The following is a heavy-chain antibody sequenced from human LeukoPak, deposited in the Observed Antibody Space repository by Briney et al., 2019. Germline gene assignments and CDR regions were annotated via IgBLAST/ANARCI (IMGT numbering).Heavy chain of an antibody. CDR1: GFTFDDYA. V-gene: IGHV3-9*01. Sequence: GGSLRLSCAASGFTFDDYAMHWVRQAPGKGLEWVSGISWNSGSIGYADSVKGRFTISRDNAKNSLYLQMNSLRAEDTAVYYCARNARGALVPNIDYWGQGTLVTVSS. CDR3: ARNARGALVPNIDY. J-gene: IGHJ4*02. D-gene: IGHD1/OR15-1a*01. CDR2: ISWNSGSI.